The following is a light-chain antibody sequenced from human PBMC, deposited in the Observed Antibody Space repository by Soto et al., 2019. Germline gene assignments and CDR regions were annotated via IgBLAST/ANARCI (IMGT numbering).Light chain of an antibody. Sequence: EMVMTQSPATLSVSPGQRATLSCRASQSLSSSFLAWYQQKPGQAPRLLIYGASNRATGIPDRFSGSGSGTDFTLTISSLEPEDFAVYYCQQRNYPLTSGGG. CDR3: QQRNYPLT. CDR1: QSLSSSF. CDR2: GAS. V-gene: IGKV3D-20*02. J-gene: IGKJ4*01.